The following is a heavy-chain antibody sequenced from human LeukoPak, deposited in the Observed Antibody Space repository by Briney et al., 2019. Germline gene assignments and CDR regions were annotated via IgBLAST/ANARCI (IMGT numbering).Heavy chain of an antibody. Sequence: PSETLSLSCTVYGGSISNYCWSWIRQPPGKGLEWIGYIYYSGSTNYNPSLKSRVTISVDTSKNQFSLKLSSVTAADTAVYYCARGYSSSWYTVFDYWGQGTLVTVSS. CDR3: ARGYSSSWYTVFDY. CDR1: GGSISNYC. CDR2: IYYSGST. J-gene: IGHJ4*02. V-gene: IGHV4-59*01. D-gene: IGHD6-13*01.